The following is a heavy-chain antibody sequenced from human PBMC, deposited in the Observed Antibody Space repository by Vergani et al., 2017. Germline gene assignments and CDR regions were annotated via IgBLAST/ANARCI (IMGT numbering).Heavy chain of an antibody. V-gene: IGHV1-69*13. Sequence: QVQLVQSGAEVKKPGSSVKVSCKASGGTFSRYAISWVRQAPGQGLEWMGGIIPIFGTANYAQKFEGRVTTTADESTSTAYMELSSLRSEDTAVYYWASARGSSALGISDYWGQGTLVTVSS. J-gene: IGHJ4*02. D-gene: IGHD6-13*01. CDR3: ASARGSSALGISDY. CDR1: GGTFSRYA. CDR2: IIPIFGTA.